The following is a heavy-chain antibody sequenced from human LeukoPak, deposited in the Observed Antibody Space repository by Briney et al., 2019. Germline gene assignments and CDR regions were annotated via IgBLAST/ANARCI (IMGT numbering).Heavy chain of an antibody. D-gene: IGHD3-10*01. CDR1: GFSFGGYE. V-gene: IGHV3-48*03. CDR2: ISTTGSTV. Sequence: PGGSLRLSCAASGFSFGGYEMNWVRQAPGKGLEWVSYISTTGSTVYYADSVEGRFTISRDNSKNTLSLQMNSLRAEDTAVYYCARDRARVLDYWGQGTLVTVSS. J-gene: IGHJ4*02. CDR3: ARDRARVLDY.